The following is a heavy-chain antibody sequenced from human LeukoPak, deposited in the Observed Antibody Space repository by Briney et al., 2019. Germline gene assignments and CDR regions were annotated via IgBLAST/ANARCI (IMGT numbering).Heavy chain of an antibody. Sequence: GGSLRLSCAASGFTFSSSPMGWVRQAPGKGLEWVSSIHAGGSDPFYGDSVQGRFTISGDNSKNTLSLQLNSLRVEDTAVYFCAKGGHHFNPFFYCGQGTLVTVSS. CDR2: IHAGGSDP. J-gene: IGHJ4*02. D-gene: IGHD3-3*01. CDR3: AKGGHHFNPFFY. CDR1: GFTFSSSP. V-gene: IGHV3-23*01.